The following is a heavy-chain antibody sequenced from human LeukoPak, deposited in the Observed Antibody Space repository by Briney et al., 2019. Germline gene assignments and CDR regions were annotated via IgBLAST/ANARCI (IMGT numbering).Heavy chain of an antibody. V-gene: IGHV1-2*02. D-gene: IGHD3-3*01. Sequence: GASVKVSCKASGYTFISYGISWVRQAPGQGLEWMGWINPNSGGTNYAQKFQGRVTMTRDTSISTAYMELSRLRSDDTAVYYCARWGGVRLLHRGSSFRYWGQGALVTVSS. CDR1: GYTFISYG. CDR3: ARWGGVRLLHRGSSFRY. J-gene: IGHJ4*02. CDR2: INPNSGGT.